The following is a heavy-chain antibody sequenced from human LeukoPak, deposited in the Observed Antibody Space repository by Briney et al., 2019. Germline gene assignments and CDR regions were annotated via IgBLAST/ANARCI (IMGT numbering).Heavy chain of an antibody. CDR2: INGDGSST. CDR1: GFTFNIYW. J-gene: IGHJ4*02. V-gene: IGHV3-74*01. CDR3: AKVGVIAANFDY. D-gene: IGHD6-13*01. Sequence: GGSLRLSCAASGFTFNIYWMHWVRQAPGKGLVWVSRINGDGSSTTYADSVKGRFTISRDNAKNTLYLQMNSLRAEDTAVYYCAKVGVIAANFDYWGQGTLVTVSS.